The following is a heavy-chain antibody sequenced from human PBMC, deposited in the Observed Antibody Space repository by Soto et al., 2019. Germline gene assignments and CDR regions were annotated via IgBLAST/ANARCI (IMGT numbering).Heavy chain of an antibody. CDR2: IYYSGST. CDR3: ARHADIVLRYFDWLPRGWFDP. V-gene: IGHV4-59*08. D-gene: IGHD3-9*01. CDR1: GGSISSYY. Sequence: SETLSLTCTVSGGSISSYYWSWIRQPPGKGLEWIGYIYYSGSTNYNPSLKSRVTISVDTSKNQFSLKLSSVTAADTAVYYCARHADIVLRYFDWLPRGWFDPWGQGTLVTVSS. J-gene: IGHJ5*02.